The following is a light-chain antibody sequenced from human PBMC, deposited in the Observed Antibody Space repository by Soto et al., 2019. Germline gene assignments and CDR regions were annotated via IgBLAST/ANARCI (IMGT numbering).Light chain of an antibody. CDR3: CSYAGSSTFLYV. V-gene: IGLV2-23*03. CDR2: EGS. CDR1: SSNIGSNP. Sequence: QSVLTQPPSASGTPGLRVTFSCSGSSSNIGSNPVSWYQLLPGTAPKLMIYEGSKRPSGVSNRFSGSKSGNTASLTISGLQAEDEADYYCCSYAGSSTFLYVFGTGTKVTVL. J-gene: IGLJ1*01.